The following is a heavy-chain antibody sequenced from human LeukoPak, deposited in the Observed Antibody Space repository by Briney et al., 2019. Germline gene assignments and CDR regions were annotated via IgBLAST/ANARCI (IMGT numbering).Heavy chain of an antibody. Sequence: PSETLSLTCSVSGGSISLSYYYWGWIRQPPGKALEWIGSVYYSGTTSYNPSLKSRVTISVDKSKTQFSLRLSSVTAADTAVYYCARDEGSGWSSLRYWGQGTLVTVSS. J-gene: IGHJ4*02. D-gene: IGHD6-19*01. CDR3: ARDEGSGWSSLRY. CDR1: GGSISLSYYY. V-gene: IGHV4-39*07. CDR2: VYYSGTT.